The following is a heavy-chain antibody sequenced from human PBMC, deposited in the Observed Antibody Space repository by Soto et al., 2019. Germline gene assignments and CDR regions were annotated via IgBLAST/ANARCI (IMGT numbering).Heavy chain of an antibody. CDR2: ISSSSSYT. CDR3: ARELEFWSGYYTGSDY. CDR1: GFTFSDYY. J-gene: IGHJ4*02. Sequence: QVQLVESGGGLVKPGGSLRLSCAASGFTFSDYYMSWIRQAPGKGLEWVSYISSSSSYTNYADSVKGRFIISRDNAKNSLYLQMNSLRAEDTAVYYCARELEFWSGYYTGSDYWGQGTLVTVSS. V-gene: IGHV3-11*06. D-gene: IGHD3-3*01.